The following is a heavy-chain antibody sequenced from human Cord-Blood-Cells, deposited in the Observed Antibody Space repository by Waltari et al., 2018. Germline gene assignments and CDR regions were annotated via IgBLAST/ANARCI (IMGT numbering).Heavy chain of an antibody. CDR1: GGSISSYY. V-gene: IGHV4-59*08. D-gene: IGHD6-13*01. J-gene: IGHJ4*02. Sequence: QVQLQESGPGLVKPSETLSLTCTVSGGSISSYYWSWIRQPPGKGLEWIGYIYYSGSTNYNPSLKSRVTISVDTSKNQFSLKLSSVTAADTAVYYCARSAGYSSSWYYFDYLGQGTLVTVSS. CDR3: ARSAGYSSSWYYFDY. CDR2: IYYSGST.